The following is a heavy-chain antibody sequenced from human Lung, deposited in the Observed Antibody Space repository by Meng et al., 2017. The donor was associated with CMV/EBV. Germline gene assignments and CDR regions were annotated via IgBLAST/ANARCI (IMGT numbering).Heavy chain of an antibody. Sequence: SETLSLXFIVSGGPISSCDYTWGWIRQSPGKALEWIGSVYYTGRADYSPSLKNRVTISVDTSRNQFSLNLHSVTAADTALYYCAKQGARSVETTMVPYGEFDYWGQGAXVTVSS. V-gene: IGHV4-39*01. CDR3: AKQGARSVETTMVPYGEFDY. CDR2: VYYTGRA. J-gene: IGHJ4*02. CDR1: GGPISSCDYT. D-gene: IGHD5-18*01.